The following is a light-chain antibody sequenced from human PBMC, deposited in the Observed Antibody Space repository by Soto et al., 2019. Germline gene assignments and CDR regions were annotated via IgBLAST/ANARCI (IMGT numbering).Light chain of an antibody. J-gene: IGLJ1*01. CDR3: SSYISSSPLV. V-gene: IGLV2-14*01. CDR1: SSDVGAYNY. Sequence: HSALTQPASVSGPPGQSITISCTGTSSDVGAYNYVSWYQQHPGKAPKLMIYEVSNRPSGVSNRFSGYKSGNTASLTISGLQAEYDSYYYCSSYISSSPLVFGTGIKV. CDR2: EVS.